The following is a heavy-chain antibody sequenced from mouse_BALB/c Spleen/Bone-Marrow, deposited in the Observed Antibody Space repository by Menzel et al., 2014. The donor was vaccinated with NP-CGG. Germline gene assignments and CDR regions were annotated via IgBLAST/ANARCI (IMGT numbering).Heavy chain of an antibody. Sequence: EVQLVETGGGLVQPKGSLKLSCAASGFTSNTNAMNWVRQAPGKGLEWVARIRSTSNDFATYYADSVKDRFTISRDDSQSMLYLQMNNLKTEDTAMYYCVGYSYDYWGQGTSVTVSS. J-gene: IGHJ4*01. CDR1: GFTSNTNA. CDR2: IRSTSNDFAT. D-gene: IGHD1-1*01. V-gene: IGHV10S3*01. CDR3: VGYSYDY.